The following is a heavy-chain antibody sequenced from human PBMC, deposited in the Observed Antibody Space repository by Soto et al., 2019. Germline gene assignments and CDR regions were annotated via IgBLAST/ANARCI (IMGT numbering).Heavy chain of an antibody. Sequence: GGSLRLSCAASGFTFSSYGMHWVRQAPGKGLEWVAVISYDGSNKYYAESVKGRFTISRDNSKNTLYLKMNSPRAEDTAVYYCAKDPGIAAAGTVGVFFDYWGQGTLVTVSS. D-gene: IGHD6-13*01. CDR2: ISYDGSNK. V-gene: IGHV3-30*18. CDR3: AKDPGIAAAGTVGVFFDY. CDR1: GFTFSSYG. J-gene: IGHJ4*02.